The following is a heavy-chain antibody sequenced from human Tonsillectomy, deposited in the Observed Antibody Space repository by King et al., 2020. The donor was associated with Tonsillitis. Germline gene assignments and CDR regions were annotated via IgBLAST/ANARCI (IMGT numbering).Heavy chain of an antibody. V-gene: IGHV4-39*02. CDR1: GGSISSSNYY. CDR3: ARLTYYDYVWGTYLDAFDI. D-gene: IGHD3-16*01. Sequence: LQLQESGPGLVKPSETLSLTCTVSGGSISSSNYYWGWIRQPPGKGLEWIGSIFYSGSTYYNPSLKSRLTISVDTSKNHFSLKLSSVTAADTAVYYCARLTYYDYVWGTYLDAFDIWGQGTMVTVSS. J-gene: IGHJ3*02. CDR2: IFYSGST.